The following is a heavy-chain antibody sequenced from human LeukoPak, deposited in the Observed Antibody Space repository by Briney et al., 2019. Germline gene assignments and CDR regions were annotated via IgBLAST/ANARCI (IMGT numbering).Heavy chain of an antibody. V-gene: IGHV4-34*01. J-gene: IGHJ4*02. Sequence: SETLSLTCAVYGESFSGYYWSWIRQPPGKGLEWIGEINQSGRTNYKPSLKSRVTISADTSKNQFSLKLSSVTAADTAVCYCARGRDSGSGSLTLDYWGQGTLVTVSS. CDR2: INQSGRT. CDR3: ARGRDSGSGSLTLDY. CDR1: GESFSGYY. D-gene: IGHD3-10*01.